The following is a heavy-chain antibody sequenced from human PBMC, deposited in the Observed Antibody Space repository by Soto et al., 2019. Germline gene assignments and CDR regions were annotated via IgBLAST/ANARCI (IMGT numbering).Heavy chain of an antibody. CDR1: GFTFSNYA. CDR3: TTDDYYDGGGYDAFDI. V-gene: IGHV3-23*01. CDR2: IHGIGGGT. D-gene: IGHD3-22*01. Sequence: GGSLRLSCAGSGFTFSNYAMSWVRQAPGRGPEWFSSIHGIGGGTYYADSVKGRFTISRDNSKNALYLDMNSVRAEDTAVYYCTTDDYYDGGGYDAFDIWGQGTMVTVSS. J-gene: IGHJ3*02.